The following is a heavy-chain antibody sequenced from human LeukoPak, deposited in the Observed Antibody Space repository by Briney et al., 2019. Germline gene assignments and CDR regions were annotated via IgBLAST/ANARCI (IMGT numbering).Heavy chain of an antibody. D-gene: IGHD3-10*01. CDR2: INTNTGNP. CDR3: ARANFNYGSGSRMFDY. J-gene: IGHJ4*02. Sequence: GASVKVSCKASGYTFTSYAMNWVRQAPGQGLEWMGWINTNTGNPTYAQGFTGWFVFSLDTSVSTAYLQISSLKAEDTAVYYCARANFNYGSGSRMFDYWGQGTLVTVSS. V-gene: IGHV7-4-1*02. CDR1: GYTFTSYA.